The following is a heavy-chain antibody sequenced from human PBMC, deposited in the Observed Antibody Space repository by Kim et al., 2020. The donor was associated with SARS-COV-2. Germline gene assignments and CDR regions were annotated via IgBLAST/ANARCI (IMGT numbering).Heavy chain of an antibody. J-gene: IGHJ6*02. CDR3: ARGKASSSWYKDYYYYGMDV. CDR2: ISYDGSNK. Sequence: GGSLRLSCAASGFTFSSYAMHWVRQAPGKGLEWVAVISYDGSNKYYADSVKGRFTISRDNSKNTLYLQMNSLRAEDTAVYYCARGKASSSWYKDYYYYGMDVWGQGTTVTVSS. CDR1: GFTFSSYA. D-gene: IGHD6-13*01. V-gene: IGHV3-30-3*01.